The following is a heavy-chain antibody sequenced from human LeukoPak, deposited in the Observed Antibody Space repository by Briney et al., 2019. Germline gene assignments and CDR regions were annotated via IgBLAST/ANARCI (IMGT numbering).Heavy chain of an antibody. CDR2: ISRSGGRT. CDR1: GFTFSSYS. Sequence: GSLRLSCAASGFTFSSYSMSWVRQAPGKGLDWVSSISRSGGRTYYADSVKGRFTISRDNSKNTLYLQMNSLRAEDTAVYYCAKTDTAMVPTPFDYWGQGTLVTVSS. CDR3: AKTDTAMVPTPFDY. V-gene: IGHV3-23*01. D-gene: IGHD5-18*01. J-gene: IGHJ4*02.